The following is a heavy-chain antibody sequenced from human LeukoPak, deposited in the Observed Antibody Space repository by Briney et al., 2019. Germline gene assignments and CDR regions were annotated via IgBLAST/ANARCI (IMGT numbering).Heavy chain of an antibody. CDR2: IYSGGST. Sequence: GGSLRLSCAASGFTVSSNYMSWVRQAPGKGLEWVSVIYSGGSTYYADSVKGRFTISRDNSKNTLYLQMNSLRAEDTAVYYCARDSHTYYYGSGSYRGWYFDLWGRGTLVTVSS. J-gene: IGHJ2*01. CDR1: GFTVSSNY. CDR3: ARDSHTYYYGSGSYRGWYFDL. D-gene: IGHD3-10*01. V-gene: IGHV3-53*01.